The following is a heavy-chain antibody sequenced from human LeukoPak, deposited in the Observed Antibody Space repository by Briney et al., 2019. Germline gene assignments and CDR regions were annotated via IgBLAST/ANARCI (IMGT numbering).Heavy chain of an antibody. J-gene: IGHJ6*03. D-gene: IGHD1-14*01. CDR2: INWNGGST. CDR1: GFSFSGYS. Sequence: PGGSLRLSCAASGFSFSGYSMNWVRQAPGKGLEWVSGINWNGGSTGYADSVKGRFTISRDNAKNSLYLQMNSLRAEDTALYYCARAPVSYYYYMDVWGKGTTVTVSS. CDR3: ARAPVSYYYYMDV. V-gene: IGHV3-20*04.